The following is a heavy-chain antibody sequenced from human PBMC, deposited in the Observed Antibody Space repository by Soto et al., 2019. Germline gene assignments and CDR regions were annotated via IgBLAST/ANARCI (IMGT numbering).Heavy chain of an antibody. V-gene: IGHV4-59*08. CDR3: ARHSTSWLFIHY. J-gene: IGHJ4*02. Sequence: PSETLSLTCTVSGGSIGNSYWSWIRQSPGKGLEWIGYIYYSGSSNYNPSLKSRVSISVDTSKNQFSLKLSSVTAADTAVYYCARHSTSWLFIHYWRQGLPVTVSS. CDR2: IYYSGSS. D-gene: IGHD6-13*01. CDR1: GGSIGNSY.